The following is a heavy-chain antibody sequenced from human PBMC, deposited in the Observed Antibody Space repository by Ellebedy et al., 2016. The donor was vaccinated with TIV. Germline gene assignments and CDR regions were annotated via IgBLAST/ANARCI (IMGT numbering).Heavy chain of an antibody. D-gene: IGHD2-8*02. CDR3: ARNPPDSYWDY. V-gene: IGHV4-39*07. CDR1: GGSISSRGYH. J-gene: IGHJ4*02. CDR2: ITDSGST. Sequence: MPSETLSLTCTVSGGSISSRGYHWGWIRQPPGKGLEWMGSITDSGSTYYKSSLKSRVTISVDPSKNHFSLKLSSVTAADTAVYYCARNPPDSYWDYWGQGTLVTVSS.